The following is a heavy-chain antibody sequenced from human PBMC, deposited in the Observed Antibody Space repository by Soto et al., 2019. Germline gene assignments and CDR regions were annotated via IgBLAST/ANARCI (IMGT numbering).Heavy chain of an antibody. D-gene: IGHD2-2*02. Sequence: GGSLRLSCAASGFTFSSYAMGWVRQAPGKGLDWVSVISGSGGITYSADSVKGRFTISRDNAKKSLSLQMNSLRAEDTAVYYCARDGCSGTSCYSDYYSYGMDVWGQGTTVTVSS. V-gene: IGHV3-23*01. CDR2: ISGSGGIT. CDR1: GFTFSSYA. CDR3: ARDGCSGTSCYSDYYSYGMDV. J-gene: IGHJ6*02.